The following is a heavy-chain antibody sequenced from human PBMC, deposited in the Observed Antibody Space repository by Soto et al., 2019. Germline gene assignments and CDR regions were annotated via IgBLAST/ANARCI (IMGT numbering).Heavy chain of an antibody. CDR3: ARDPSHPTGDY. V-gene: IGHV3-66*01. CDR2: IYSGGST. J-gene: IGHJ4*02. Sequence: GGSLRLSCAASGFTVSSNYMSWVRQAPGKGLEWVSVIYSGGSTYYADSVKGRFTISRDNSKNTLYLQMNSLRAEDTAVYYCARDPSHPTGDYWGQGTLVTVSS. CDR1: GFTVSSNY.